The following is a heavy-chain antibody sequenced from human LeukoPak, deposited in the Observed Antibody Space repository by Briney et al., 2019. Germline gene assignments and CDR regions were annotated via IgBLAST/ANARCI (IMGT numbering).Heavy chain of an antibody. CDR2: ISGRGGNT. D-gene: IGHD1-26*01. CDR1: GFTFSTYA. V-gene: IGHV3-23*01. J-gene: IGHJ4*02. CDR3: ARGWGVGATHYFDS. Sequence: PGGSLRLSCAASGFTFSTYAMSWVRQPPGKGLEWVSVISGRGGNTYYGDSVKGRFTISRDNSKNTLYLQMDSLRAEDTAQYYCARGWGVGATHYFDSWGQGTLVTVSS.